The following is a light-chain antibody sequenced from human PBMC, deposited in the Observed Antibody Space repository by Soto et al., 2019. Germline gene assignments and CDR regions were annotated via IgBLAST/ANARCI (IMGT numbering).Light chain of an antibody. V-gene: IGKV3-20*01. CDR2: AAS. Sequence: EIVLTQSPGTLSLSPGERATLSCRASQIVDGYSLTWYQQKPGQAPRVLFYAASNRATGIPDRFSGSGSGTDFTLTISRLEPEDFAVYYCQQYGRSPRTFGQGTKVEMK. CDR3: QQYGRSPRT. CDR1: QIVDGYS. J-gene: IGKJ1*01.